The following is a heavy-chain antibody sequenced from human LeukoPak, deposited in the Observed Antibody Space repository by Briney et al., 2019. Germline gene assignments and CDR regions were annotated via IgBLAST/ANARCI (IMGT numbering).Heavy chain of an antibody. CDR2: IISSGTYI. CDR1: GFTFSSYS. J-gene: IGHJ6*02. CDR3: ARDKVNSNWNYGMDV. D-gene: IGHD1-1*01. Sequence: GGSLRLSCAASGFTFSSYSMNWVRQAPGKRLEWVSSIISSGTYIYYADSVKGRFTISRDNAKNSLYLQMNSLRAEDTAVYYCARDKVNSNWNYGMDVWGQGTTVIVSS. V-gene: IGHV3-21*01.